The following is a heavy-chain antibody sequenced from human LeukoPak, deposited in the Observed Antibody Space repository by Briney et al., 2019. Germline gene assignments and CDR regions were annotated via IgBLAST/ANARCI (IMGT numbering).Heavy chain of an antibody. Sequence: NPSETLSLTCTVSGGSISSGDYYWSWIRQPPGEGLEWIGYIYYSGSTYYNPSLKSRVTISVDTSKNQFSLKLSSVTAADTAVYYCARGLHTMVRGVIHPNWFDPWGQGTLVTVSS. J-gene: IGHJ5*02. V-gene: IGHV4-30-4*08. CDR3: ARGLHTMVRGVIHPNWFDP. CDR1: GGSISSGDYY. D-gene: IGHD3-10*01. CDR2: IYYSGST.